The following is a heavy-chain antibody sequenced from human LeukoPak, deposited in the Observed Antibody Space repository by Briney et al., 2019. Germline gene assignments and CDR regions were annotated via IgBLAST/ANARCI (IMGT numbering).Heavy chain of an antibody. CDR1: GFTFSSYS. D-gene: IGHD3-10*01. J-gene: IGHJ6*03. CDR2: ISSSSSTI. V-gene: IGHV3-48*04. CDR3: ARMGEERLLWFGELLQNYYYYYMDV. Sequence: GGSVRLSCAASGFTFSSYSMNWVRQAPGKGLEWVSYISSSSSTIYYADSVKGRFTISRDNAKNSLYLQMNSLRAEDTAVYYCARMGEERLLWFGELLQNYYYYYMDVWGKGTTVTISS.